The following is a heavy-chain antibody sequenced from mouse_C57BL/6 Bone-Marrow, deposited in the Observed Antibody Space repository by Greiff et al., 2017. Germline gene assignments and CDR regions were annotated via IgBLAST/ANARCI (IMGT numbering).Heavy chain of an antibody. CDR1: GFTFSSYG. V-gene: IGHV5-6*01. CDR3: ARGGLRAAWFAY. CDR2: ISSGGSYT. J-gene: IGHJ3*01. Sequence: EVQGVESGGDLVKPGGSLKLSCAASGFTFSSYGMSWVRQTPDKRLEWVATISSGGSYTYYPDSVKGRFTSSRDNAKNTLYLQMSSLKSEDTARYYCARGGLRAAWFAYWGQGTLVTVSA. D-gene: IGHD1-1*01.